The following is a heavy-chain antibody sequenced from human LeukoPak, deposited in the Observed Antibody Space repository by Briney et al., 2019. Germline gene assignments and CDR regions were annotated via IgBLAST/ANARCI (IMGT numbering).Heavy chain of an antibody. Sequence: GSLRLSCAASGFTVSSNYMSWIRQPPGKGLEWIGEINHSGSTNYNPSLKSRVTISVDTSKNQFSLKLSSVTAADTAVYYCARSWYYYDGWGQGTLVTVSS. J-gene: IGHJ4*02. V-gene: IGHV4-34*01. D-gene: IGHD3-22*01. CDR2: INHSGST. CDR3: ARSWYYYDG. CDR1: GFTVSSNY.